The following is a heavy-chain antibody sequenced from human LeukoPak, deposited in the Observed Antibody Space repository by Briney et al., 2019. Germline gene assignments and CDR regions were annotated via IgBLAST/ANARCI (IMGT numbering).Heavy chain of an antibody. CDR1: RFTLSSYA. J-gene: IGHJ4*02. CDR2: ISCSGSTT. D-gene: IGHD3-9*01. Sequence: GGPLRPPCAAPRFTLSSYAMSWVRQAPGKGLKWVSCISCSGSTTYNADSVKRLCSISRENCKNALDLQVNSRRGDDTAVDYCAKSAGNFDWSYHDYWGQGTLVSVSS. V-gene: IGHV3-23*01. CDR3: AKSAGNFDWSYHDY.